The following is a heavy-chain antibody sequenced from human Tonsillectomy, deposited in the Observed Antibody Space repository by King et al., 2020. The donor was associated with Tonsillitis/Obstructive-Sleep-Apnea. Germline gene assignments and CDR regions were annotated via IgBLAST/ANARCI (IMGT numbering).Heavy chain of an antibody. D-gene: IGHD2-2*01. J-gene: IGHJ6*03. CDR2: IYHSGDT. CDR1: GGSISSSNW. V-gene: IGHV4-4*02. CDR3: VRDGDCSSTSCFSHYSYYYYMDV. Sequence: VQLQESGPGLVKPSGTLSLTCAVSGGSISSSNWWSWVRQPPGRGLEWIGEIYHSGDTNYNPSLKSRVTISVDTSKNQFYLKLRSLTAADTAVYYCVRDGDCSSTSCFSHYSYYYYMDVWGKGTTVTVSS.